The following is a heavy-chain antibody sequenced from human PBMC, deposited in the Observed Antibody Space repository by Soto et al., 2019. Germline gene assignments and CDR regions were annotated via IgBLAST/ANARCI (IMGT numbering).Heavy chain of an antibody. D-gene: IGHD6-19*01. Sequence: SVKVSCKASGGTFSNYAIGWVRQASGQGLEWMGGIIPIFGTANYAQKFQGRVTITADESTSTAYMELSSLRSEDTAVYYCAKHTGYSSGWYVDYWGQGPLVTVSS. CDR2: IIPIFGTA. J-gene: IGHJ4*02. CDR1: GGTFSNYA. V-gene: IGHV1-69*13. CDR3: AKHTGYSSGWYVDY.